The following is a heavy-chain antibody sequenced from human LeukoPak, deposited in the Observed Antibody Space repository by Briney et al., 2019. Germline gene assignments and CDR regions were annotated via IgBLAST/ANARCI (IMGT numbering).Heavy chain of an antibody. CDR3: ARSGDASYMDV. D-gene: IGHD7-27*01. V-gene: IGHV4-31*03. J-gene: IGHJ6*03. CDR1: GGSISSGGYY. CDR2: IYYSGST. Sequence: TLSLTCTVSGGSISSGGYYWSWIRQHPGKGLEWIGYIYYSGSTYYNPSLKSRVTISVDTSKNQFSLKLSSVTAADTAVYYCARSGDASYMDVWGKGTTVTVSS.